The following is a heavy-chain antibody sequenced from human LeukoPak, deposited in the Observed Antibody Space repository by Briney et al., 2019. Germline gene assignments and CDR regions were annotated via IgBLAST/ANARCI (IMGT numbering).Heavy chain of an antibody. D-gene: IGHD6-19*01. J-gene: IGHJ4*02. CDR3: ARAGGSVGWYGTIDS. V-gene: IGHV4-61*09. CDR2: LYTSGTT. CDR1: GGSISSGSYY. Sequence: ASETLSLTCTVSGGSISSGSYYWTWIRQPAGKGLEWIGHLYTSGTTSYNPSLQSRVTISADTSKHQFSLRLTSVTAADTAAYYCARAGGSVGWYGTIDSWGQGTLVTVSS.